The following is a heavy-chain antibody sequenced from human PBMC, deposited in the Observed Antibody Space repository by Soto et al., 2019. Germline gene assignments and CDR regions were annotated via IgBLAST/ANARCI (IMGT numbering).Heavy chain of an antibody. J-gene: IGHJ4*02. CDR2: IYPGDSDT. CDR1: GYVFANYW. Sequence: GESLKISCEASGYVFANYWIGWVRQMPGKGLEWMGIIYPGDSDTRYSPSFQGHVTISVDKSISTAFLQWSSLEASDTAIYYCARAPSHGWFQHFGYWGQGTLVTVSS. CDR3: ARAPSHGWFQHFGY. D-gene: IGHD6-19*01. V-gene: IGHV5-51*01.